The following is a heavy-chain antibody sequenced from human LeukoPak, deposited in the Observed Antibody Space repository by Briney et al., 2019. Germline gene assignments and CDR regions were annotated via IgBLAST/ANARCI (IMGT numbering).Heavy chain of an antibody. CDR1: RFTLNTYA. J-gene: IGHJ3*02. CDR3: AKDQYGETFDI. CDR2: ISGSGGST. D-gene: IGHD4-17*01. Sequence: QSGGSLRLSCAASRFTLNTYAMSWVRQAPGKGLEWVSAISGSGGSTYYADSVKGRFTISRDNSKNTLYLQMNSLRAEDTAVYYCAKDQYGETFDIWGPGTMVTVSS. V-gene: IGHV3-23*01.